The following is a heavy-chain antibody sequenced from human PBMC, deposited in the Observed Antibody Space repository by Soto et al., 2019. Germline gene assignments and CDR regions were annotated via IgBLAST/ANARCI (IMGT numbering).Heavy chain of an antibody. CDR2: IKSKSDGETA. V-gene: IGHV3-15*01. CDR3: AITAMINRDSSTSFDY. J-gene: IGHJ4*02. Sequence: PGGSLRLSCAASGLTFSNVWMTRVRQAPGKGLEWVGRIKSKSDGETADVAAPVKARFTISRDDSKNTVFLEMNSLKSEDTALYYCAITAMINRDSSTSFDYWGRGTQVTVSS. CDR1: GLTFSNVW. D-gene: IGHD5-18*01.